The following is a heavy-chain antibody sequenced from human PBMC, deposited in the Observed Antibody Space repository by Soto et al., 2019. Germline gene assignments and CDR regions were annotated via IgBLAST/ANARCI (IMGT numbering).Heavy chain of an antibody. CDR3: AFPHLVKHDYGIDAFDI. V-gene: IGHV1-69*02. CDR1: GGTFSSYT. CDR2: IIPILGIA. J-gene: IGHJ3*02. D-gene: IGHD4-17*01. Sequence: QVQLVQSGAEVKKPGSSVKVSCKASGGTFSSYTISWVRQAPGQGLEWMGRIIPILGIANYAQKFQGRVTITADKSTSTAYMELSSLRSEDTAVYYCAFPHLVKHDYGIDAFDIWGQGTMVTVSS.